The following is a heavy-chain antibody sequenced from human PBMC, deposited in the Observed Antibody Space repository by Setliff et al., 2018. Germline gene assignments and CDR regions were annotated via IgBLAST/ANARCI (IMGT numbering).Heavy chain of an antibody. J-gene: IGHJ5*02. CDR2: IYYSGST. V-gene: IGHV4-59*01. D-gene: IGHD7-27*01. Sequence: PSETLSLTCTVSGDSISSYYWSWIRQPPGKGLEWIGYIYYSGSTNYNPSLKSRVTMSVATFENHFSLKLNSLTAADTAVYYCARVTSWGLDLRFDPWGQGILVTVSS. CDR1: GDSISSYY. CDR3: ARVTSWGLDLRFDP.